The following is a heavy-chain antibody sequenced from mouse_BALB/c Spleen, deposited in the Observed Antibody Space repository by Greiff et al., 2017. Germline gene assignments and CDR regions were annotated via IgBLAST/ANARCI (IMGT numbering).Heavy chain of an antibody. J-gene: IGHJ4*01. V-gene: IGHV2-9*02. D-gene: IGHD2-1*01. CDR1: GFSLTSYG. CDR3: ARDRPLIYYGNSHAMDY. CDR2: IWAGGST. Sequence: VKLVESGPGLVAPSQSLSITCTVSGFSLTSYGVHWVRQPPGKGLEWLGVIWAGGSTNYNSALMSRLSISKDNSKSQVFLKMNSLQTDDTAMYYCARDRPLIYYGNSHAMDYWGQGTSVTVSS.